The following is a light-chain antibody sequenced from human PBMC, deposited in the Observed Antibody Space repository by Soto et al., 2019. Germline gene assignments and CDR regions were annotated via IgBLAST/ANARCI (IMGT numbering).Light chain of an antibody. CDR1: SSDVGGYNY. Sequence: ALTQPPSASGSPGQSVTISCTGTSSDVGGYNYVSWYQQHPGKAPKLMIYEVTKRPSGVPDRFSGSKSGNTASLTVSGLQAEDEADYYCSSYAGTAYVFGTGTKVTVL. CDR2: EVT. V-gene: IGLV2-8*01. CDR3: SSYAGTAYV. J-gene: IGLJ1*01.